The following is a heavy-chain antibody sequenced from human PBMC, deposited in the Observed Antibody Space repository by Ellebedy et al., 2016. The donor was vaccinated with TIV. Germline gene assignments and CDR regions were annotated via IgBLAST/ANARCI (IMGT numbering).Heavy chain of an antibody. CDR3: ARDDALDGGYLDS. J-gene: IGHJ4*02. CDR2: ISGSADSI. CDR1: GFTFSSYA. V-gene: IGHV3-23*01. Sequence: PGGSLRLSCAASGFTFSSYAMSWVRQAPGKGLEWVSTISGSADSIYYADSAKGRFTISRDNSKNTLFLQMNNSRVEDTAMYYCARDDALDGGYLDSWGQGTLVTVSS. D-gene: IGHD3-16*01.